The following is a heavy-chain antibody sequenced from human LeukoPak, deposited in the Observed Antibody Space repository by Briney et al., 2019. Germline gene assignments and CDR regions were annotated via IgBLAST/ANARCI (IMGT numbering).Heavy chain of an antibody. D-gene: IGHD3-22*01. CDR2: IKSKTDGGTT. CDR3: TTESYYYDSSGYGSGYYYYYMDV. V-gene: IGHV3-15*01. J-gene: IGHJ6*03. Sequence: GGSLRLSCAASGFTFSNAWMSWVRQAPGKGLEWVGRIKSKTDGGTTDYAAPVKGRFTISRDDSKNTLYLQMNSLKTEDTAVYYCTTESYYYDSSGYGSGYYYYYMDVWGKGTTVTISS. CDR1: GFTFSNAW.